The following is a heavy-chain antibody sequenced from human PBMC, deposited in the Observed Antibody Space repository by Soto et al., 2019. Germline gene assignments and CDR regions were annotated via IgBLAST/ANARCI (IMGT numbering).Heavy chain of an antibody. V-gene: IGHV3-23*01. CDR1: GFTFSSYC. Sequence: EVQLLASGGGLVQPGGSLRLSGAASGFTFSSYCMTWVRQAPGTGLEWVSDIGGNGLDSVKGRFTISRDYSKSTMHLQLHRLRVEDPAVYFCAIVVLPDVIEAAVYWGQGTLVTVSS. CDR2: IGGNGL. J-gene: IGHJ4*02. CDR3: AIVVLPDVIEAAVY. D-gene: IGHD6-13*01.